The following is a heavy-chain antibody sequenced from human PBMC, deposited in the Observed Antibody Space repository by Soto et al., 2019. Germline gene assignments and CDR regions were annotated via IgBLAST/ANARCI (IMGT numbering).Heavy chain of an antibody. D-gene: IGHD3-22*01. J-gene: IGHJ5*02. CDR2: IYTSGST. CDR1: GGSISSYY. Sequence: SETLSLTCTVSGGSISSYYWSWIRQPAGKGLEWIGRIYTSGSTNYNPSLKSRVTMSVDTSKNQFSLKLSSVTAADTAVYYCAREINDYYDSSGPNWFDPWGQGTLVTVSS. CDR3: AREINDYYDSSGPNWFDP. V-gene: IGHV4-4*07.